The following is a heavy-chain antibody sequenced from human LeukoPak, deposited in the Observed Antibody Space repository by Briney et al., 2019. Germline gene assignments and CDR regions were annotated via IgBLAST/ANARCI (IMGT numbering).Heavy chain of an antibody. J-gene: IGHJ4*02. Sequence: ASVKVSCKASGGTFSSYAISWVRQATGQGLEWMGWMHPNSGNTGYAQNFQGRVTMTRNTSISTAYMELSSLRSEDTAVYYCARGSIAVAGPDDYWGQGTLVTVSS. CDR2: MHPNSGNT. V-gene: IGHV1-8*02. D-gene: IGHD6-19*01. CDR3: ARGSIAVAGPDDY. CDR1: GGTFSSYA.